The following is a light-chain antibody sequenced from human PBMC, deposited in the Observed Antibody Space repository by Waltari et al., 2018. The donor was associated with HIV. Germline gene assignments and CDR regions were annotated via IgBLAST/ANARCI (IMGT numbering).Light chain of an antibody. Sequence: QSALTQPRSVSGSPGQSVTISCTGTSSDVGGYNYVSWYQQHPGKAPKLMIYDVSKRPSGVPDGFSGSKSGNTASLTIAGLQAEDEADYYCCSYAGSYTHVVFGGGTKLTVL. J-gene: IGLJ2*01. CDR3: CSYAGSYTHVV. CDR1: SSDVGGYNY. CDR2: DVS. V-gene: IGLV2-11*01.